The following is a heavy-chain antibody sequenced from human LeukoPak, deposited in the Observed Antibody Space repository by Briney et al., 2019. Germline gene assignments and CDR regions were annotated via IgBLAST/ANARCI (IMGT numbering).Heavy chain of an antibody. D-gene: IGHD2-2*01. Sequence: SETLSLTCAVSGGSFTAYYWSWIRQPPGKGLEWIGEINHSGSTNYNPSLKSRVTISVDTSKNQFSLKLSSVTAADTAVYYCARGLGYCSSTSCPRAYYMDVWGKGTTVTVSS. CDR1: GGSFTAYY. CDR3: ARGLGYCSSTSCPRAYYMDV. CDR2: INHSGST. V-gene: IGHV4-34*01. J-gene: IGHJ6*03.